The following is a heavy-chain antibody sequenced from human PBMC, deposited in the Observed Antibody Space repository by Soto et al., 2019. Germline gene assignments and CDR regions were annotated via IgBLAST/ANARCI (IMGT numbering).Heavy chain of an antibody. CDR1: GLTFNTYA. J-gene: IGHJ4*02. Sequence: EVQLLESGGGLVQPGGSLRLSCAASGLTFNTYAMSWVRQAPGKGPEWVSAISASGANTYYADSVKGRFTISRDNSENTLYLQMSGLRAEDTAIYYCAKARGDYKQLGGFDYWGQGGLVTVSS. CDR3: AKARGDYKQLGGFDY. D-gene: IGHD6-6*01. V-gene: IGHV3-23*01. CDR2: ISASGANT.